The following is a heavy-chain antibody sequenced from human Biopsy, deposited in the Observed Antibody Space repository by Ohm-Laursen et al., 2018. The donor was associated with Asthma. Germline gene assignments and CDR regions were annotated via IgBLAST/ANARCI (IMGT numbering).Heavy chain of an antibody. D-gene: IGHD2-2*01. CDR3: ARKAGSCISRTCYSLDF. V-gene: IGHV3-9*01. Sequence: SLRLSCSASGFTFDDYATHWVRQAPGKGLEWVSGISWNSGSIGYADSVKGRFTISRDNAKNSLYLQMNSLRSEDTAVYYCARKAGSCISRTCYSLDFWGQGTLVTVSS. J-gene: IGHJ4*02. CDR2: ISWNSGSI. CDR1: GFTFDDYA.